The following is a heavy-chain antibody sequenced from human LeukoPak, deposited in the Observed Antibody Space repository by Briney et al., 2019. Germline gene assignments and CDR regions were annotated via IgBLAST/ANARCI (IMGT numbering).Heavy chain of an antibody. J-gene: IGHJ3*02. CDR3: ARVEMATDAFDI. D-gene: IGHD5-12*01. V-gene: IGHV3-13*01. Sequence: PGGSLRLSCAASGFTFSSYDMHWVRQATGKGLEWVSAIGTAGDTYYPGSVKGRFTTSRENAKNSLYLQMNSLRAGDTAVYYCARVEMATDAFDIWGQGTMVTVSS. CDR2: IGTAGDT. CDR1: GFTFSSYD.